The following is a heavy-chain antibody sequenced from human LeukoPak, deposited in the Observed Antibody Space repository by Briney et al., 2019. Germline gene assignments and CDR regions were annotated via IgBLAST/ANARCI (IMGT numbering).Heavy chain of an antibody. V-gene: IGHV4-59*12. D-gene: IGHD2-21*02. CDR1: GDSSSSYY. J-gene: IGHJ2*01. Sequence: SETLSLTCSVSGDSSSSYYWSWIWQPPGKGLEWIGYIYYSGSTNYNPSLKSRVTISIDTSKKQFSLKLSSVTAADTAVYYCARFLAYCGGDCSNWYFDLWGRGTLVTVSS. CDR2: IYYSGST. CDR3: ARFLAYCGGDCSNWYFDL.